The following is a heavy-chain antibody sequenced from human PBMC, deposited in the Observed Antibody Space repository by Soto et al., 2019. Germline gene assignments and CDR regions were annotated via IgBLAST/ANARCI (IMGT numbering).Heavy chain of an antibody. Sequence: ASVKVSCKASGYTFTGYYMHWVRQAPGQGLEWMGWINPNSGGTNYAQKFQGWVTMTRDTSISTAYMELSRLRSDDTAVYYCAAGGGSGYNHYYYYGMDVWGQGTTVTVSS. D-gene: IGHD3-3*01. CDR3: AAGGGSGYNHYYYYGMDV. CDR2: INPNSGGT. J-gene: IGHJ6*02. V-gene: IGHV1-2*04. CDR1: GYTFTGYY.